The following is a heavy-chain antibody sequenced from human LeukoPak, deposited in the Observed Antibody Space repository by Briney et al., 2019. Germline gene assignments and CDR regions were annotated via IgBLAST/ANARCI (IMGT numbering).Heavy chain of an antibody. J-gene: IGHJ4*02. CDR2: SGTRSGTK. V-gene: IGHV3-21*01. Sequence: SGGSLRLSCAASGFTVSSLAMHWVRQAPGKGLEWVSSSGTRSGTKYYADSVKGRFTISRDSAINSVYLQMNSLRAEDTAVYYCATGGRRYYADWGQGTLVTVSS. CDR1: GFTVSSLA. CDR3: ATGGRRYYAD. D-gene: IGHD2/OR15-2a*01.